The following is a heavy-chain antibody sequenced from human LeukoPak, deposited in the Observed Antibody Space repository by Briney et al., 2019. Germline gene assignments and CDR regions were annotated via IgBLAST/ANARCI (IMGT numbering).Heavy chain of an antibody. D-gene: IGHD3-3*01. V-gene: IGHV1-8*03. J-gene: IGHJ4*02. CDR2: MNPNSGYT. CDR3: ARKADFWSGYMYYFDF. CDR1: GYTFTSYD. Sequence: ASVKVSCKASGYTFTSYDINWVRQATGQGLEWMGWMNPNSGYTGYAQRFQGRVTITRNTSISTAYMELSSLRSEDTAVYYCARKADFWSGYMYYFDFWGQGTLVTVSS.